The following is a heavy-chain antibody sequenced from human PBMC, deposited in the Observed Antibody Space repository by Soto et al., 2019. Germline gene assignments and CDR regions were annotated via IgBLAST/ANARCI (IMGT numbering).Heavy chain of an antibody. Sequence: GGSLRLSCAASGFTFSSYAMSWVRQAPGKGLEWVSAISGSGGSTYYADSVKGRFTISRDNSKNTLYLQMNSLRAEDTAVYYCAKDGFLHIVVVTATPLGYFDYWGQGTLVTVSS. D-gene: IGHD2-21*02. V-gene: IGHV3-23*01. J-gene: IGHJ4*02. CDR3: AKDGFLHIVVVTATPLGYFDY. CDR2: ISGSGGST. CDR1: GFTFSSYA.